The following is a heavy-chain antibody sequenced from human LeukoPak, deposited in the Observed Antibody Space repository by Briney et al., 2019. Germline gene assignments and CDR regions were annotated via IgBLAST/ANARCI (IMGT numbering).Heavy chain of an antibody. CDR3: ARDFTSRKEWIQLWLSRDYGMDV. V-gene: IGHV1-46*01. CDR1: GYTFTSYY. J-gene: IGHJ6*02. CDR2: INPSGGST. Sequence: ASVKVSCKASGYTFTSYYMHWVRQAPGQGLEWMGIINPSGGSTSYAQKFQGRVTMTRDTSTSTAYMELSSLRSEDTAVYYCARDFTSRKEWIQLWLSRDYGMDVWGQGTTVTVSS. D-gene: IGHD5-18*01.